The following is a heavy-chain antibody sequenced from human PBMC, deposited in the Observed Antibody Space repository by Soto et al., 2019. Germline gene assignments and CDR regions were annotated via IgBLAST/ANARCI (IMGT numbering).Heavy chain of an antibody. V-gene: IGHV4-59*01. D-gene: IGHD2-15*01. CDR1: GGSISSYY. J-gene: IGHJ5*02. CDR2: IYYSGST. Sequence: SETLSLTCTVSGGSISSYYWSWIRQPPGKGLEWIGYIYYSGSTNYNPSLKSRVTISVDTSKNQFSLKLSSVTAADTAVYYCARSMGLYCSGGSCYGGDWFDPWGQGTLVTVSS. CDR3: ARSMGLYCSGGSCYGGDWFDP.